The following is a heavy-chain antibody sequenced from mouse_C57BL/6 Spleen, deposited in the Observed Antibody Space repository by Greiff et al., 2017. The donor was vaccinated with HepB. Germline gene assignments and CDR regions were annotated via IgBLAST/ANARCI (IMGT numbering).Heavy chain of an antibody. D-gene: IGHD4-1*01. CDR1: GFSLTSYA. V-gene: IGHV2-9-1*01. CDR2: IWTGEST. CDR3: ARNLLTGTSFAY. J-gene: IGHJ3*01. Sequence: VQLQESGPGLVAPSQSLSITCTVSGFSLTSYAISWVRQPPGKGLEWLGVIWTGESTNYNSALKSRLSISKDNSKSQVFLKRNSLQTDDTAMYYCARNLLTGTSFAYWGQGTLVTVSA.